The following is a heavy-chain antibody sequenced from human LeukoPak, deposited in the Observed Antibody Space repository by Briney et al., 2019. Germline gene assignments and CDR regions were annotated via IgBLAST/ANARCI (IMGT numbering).Heavy chain of an antibody. V-gene: IGHV5-51*01. CDR1: GYRFTNYW. CDR3: ARRSGWTYYFDY. D-gene: IGHD3/OR15-3a*01. J-gene: IGHJ4*02. Sequence: GESLKISCEGSGYRFTNYWIAWVRQMPGKGLECMGIIYPGDSDTRYSPSFQGQVTISADKSINTAYLQWSSLKASDTAMYYCARRSGWTYYFDYWGQGTLVTVSS. CDR2: IYPGDSDT.